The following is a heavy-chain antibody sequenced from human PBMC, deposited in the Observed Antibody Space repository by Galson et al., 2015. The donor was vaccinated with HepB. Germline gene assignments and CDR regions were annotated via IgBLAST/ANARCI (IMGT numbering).Heavy chain of an antibody. J-gene: IGHJ4*02. CDR2: ISGSGGST. CDR3: AKDPPGVRYGHFDY. CDR1: GFTFSSHA. V-gene: IGHV3-23*01. D-gene: IGHD3-10*01. Sequence: SLRLSCPASGFTFSSHAMRWVRQAPGKGLEWVSAISGSGGSTYYADSVKGRFTISRDNSKNTLYLQMNSLRAEDTAVYYCAKDPPGVRYGHFDYWGQGTLVTVSS.